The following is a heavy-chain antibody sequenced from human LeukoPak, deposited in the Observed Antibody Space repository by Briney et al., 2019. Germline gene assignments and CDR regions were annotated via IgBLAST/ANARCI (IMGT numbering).Heavy chain of an antibody. D-gene: IGHD3-10*01. Sequence: GGSLRLSCAASGFTFSSYGMHCVRQAPGKGLQWVVVIWYDGSNKYYADSVKCRFTISRDNSKNTLYLQMNSLRAEETAVYYCAKDRRGRPIEYWGQGTLVTVSS. V-gene: IGHV3-33*06. CDR1: GFTFSSYG. CDR3: AKDRRGRPIEY. CDR2: IWYDGSNK. J-gene: IGHJ4*02.